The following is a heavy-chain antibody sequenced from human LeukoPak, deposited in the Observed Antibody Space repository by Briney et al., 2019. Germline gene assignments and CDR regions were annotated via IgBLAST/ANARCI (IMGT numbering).Heavy chain of an antibody. CDR1: GFTFSSYA. Sequence: PGGSLRLSCAASGFTFSSYAMSWVRQAPGKGLEWVSAISGSGGSTYYADSVKGRFTISRDNSKNTLYLQMNSLRAEDTAVYYCAKHKVVPAAMTQYYFDYWGQGTLVTVSS. V-gene: IGHV3-23*01. CDR3: AKHKVVPAAMTQYYFDY. D-gene: IGHD2-2*01. CDR2: ISGSGGST. J-gene: IGHJ4*02.